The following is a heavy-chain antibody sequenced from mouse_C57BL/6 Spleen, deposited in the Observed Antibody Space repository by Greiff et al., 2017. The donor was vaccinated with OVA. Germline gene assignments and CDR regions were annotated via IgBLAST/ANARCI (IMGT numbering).Heavy chain of an antibody. J-gene: IGHJ2*01. V-gene: IGHV14-2*01. CDR2: IDPEDGGT. CDR1: GFNIKDYY. CDR3: ASETYY. Sequence: VHVKQSGAELVKPGASVKLSCTASGFNIKDYYMHWVKQRPEQGLEWIGRIDPEDGGTKSAEKFQGKATITADTSSNTAYLQLSSLTAADTSVYYWASETYYWGQGTTLTVSS.